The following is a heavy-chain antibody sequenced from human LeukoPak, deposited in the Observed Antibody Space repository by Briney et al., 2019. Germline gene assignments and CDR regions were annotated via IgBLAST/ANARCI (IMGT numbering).Heavy chain of an antibody. CDR3: ARAKGLLVRGYCGEVDY. Sequence: SETLSLTCTVSGGSLSSGGYYWSWIRQHPGKGLEWIGYIYYSGSTYYNPSLKGRVTISVDTSKNQFSLKLSSVTAADTAVYYCARAKGLLVRGYCGEVDYWGQGTLVTVSS. J-gene: IGHJ4*02. D-gene: IGHD2-21*01. CDR1: GGSLSSGGYY. CDR2: IYYSGST. V-gene: IGHV4-31*03.